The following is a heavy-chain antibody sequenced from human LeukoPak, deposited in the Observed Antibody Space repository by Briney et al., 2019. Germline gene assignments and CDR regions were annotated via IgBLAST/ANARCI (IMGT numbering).Heavy chain of an antibody. D-gene: IGHD3-10*01. CDR2: INTNTGNP. CDR1: GYTFTGYY. CDR3: ARDRITMVRGVITSGFDP. V-gene: IGHV7-4-1*02. J-gene: IGHJ5*02. Sequence: GASVKVSCKASGYTFTGYYMHWVRQAPGQGLGWMGWINTNTGNPTYAQGFTGRFVFSLDTSVSTAYLQVSSLKAEDTAVYYCARDRITMVRGVITSGFDPWGQGTLVTVSS.